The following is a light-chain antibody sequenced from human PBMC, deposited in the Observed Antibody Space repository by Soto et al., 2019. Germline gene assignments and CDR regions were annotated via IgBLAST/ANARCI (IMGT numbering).Light chain of an antibody. Sequence: QSVLTQPASASGSPGQSFTISCTGTSSDVGGYNYVSWYQQHPGKAPKFMIYDVSNRPSGVSNRFSGSKSGNTASLTISGLQAEDEADYYCSSYTTSNTRQIVFGTGTKVTVL. V-gene: IGLV2-14*01. CDR1: SSDVGGYNY. CDR3: SSYTTSNTRQIV. CDR2: DVS. J-gene: IGLJ1*01.